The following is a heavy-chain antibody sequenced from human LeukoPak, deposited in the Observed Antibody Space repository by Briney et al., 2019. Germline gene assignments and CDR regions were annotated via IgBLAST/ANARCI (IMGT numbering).Heavy chain of an antibody. CDR1: GGTFSSYA. V-gene: IGHV1-69*06. CDR3: ASTDGGTYYYDSRESAFDI. CDR2: IIPIFGTA. J-gene: IGHJ3*02. Sequence: GASVKVSCKASGGTFSSYAISWVRQAPGQGLEWMGGIIPIFGTANYAQKFQGRVTITADKSTSTAYMELSSLRSEDTAVYYCASTDGGTYYYDSRESAFDIWGQGTMVTVSS. D-gene: IGHD3-22*01.